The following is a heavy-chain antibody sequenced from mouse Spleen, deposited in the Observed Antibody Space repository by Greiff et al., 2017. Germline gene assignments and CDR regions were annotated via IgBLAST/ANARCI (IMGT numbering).Heavy chain of an antibody. J-gene: IGHJ1*01. V-gene: IGHV1-53*01. CDR3: ARLVVATDWYFDV. CDR2: INPSNGGT. Sequence: QVQLQQSGTELVKPGASVKLSCKASGYTFTSYWMHWVKQRPGQGLEWIGNINPSNGGTNYNEKFKSKATLTVDKSSSTAYMQLSSLTSEDSAVYYCARLVVATDWYFDVWGAGTTVTVSS. CDR1: GYTFTSYW. D-gene: IGHD1-1*01.